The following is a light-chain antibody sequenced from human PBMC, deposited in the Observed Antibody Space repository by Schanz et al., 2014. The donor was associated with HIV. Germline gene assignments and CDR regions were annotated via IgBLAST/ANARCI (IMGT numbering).Light chain of an antibody. CDR1: SSDVGTYDY. J-gene: IGLJ3*02. CDR2: EVS. CDR3: SSYAATSNVL. Sequence: QSALTQPASVSGSPGQSITISCTGTSSDVGTYDYVSWYQQHPGKAPKLMIYEVSERPSGVPDRFSGSKSGNTASLTVSGLQADDEADYYCSSYAATSNVLFGGGTKVTVL. V-gene: IGLV2-8*01.